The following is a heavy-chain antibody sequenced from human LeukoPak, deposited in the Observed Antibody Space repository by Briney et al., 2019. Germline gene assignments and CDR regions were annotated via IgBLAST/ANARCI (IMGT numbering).Heavy chain of an antibody. CDR3: ATLYYDSSGYI. J-gene: IGHJ3*02. CDR1: GGSFSGYY. V-gene: IGHV4-34*01. Sequence: ASETLSLTCAVYGGSFSGYYWSWVRQPAGKGMEWNGEINHSGRNNYNPSRKSGVTISVDTSKHQFSLKLSSVTAADTAVYYCATLYYDSSGYIWGQGTMVTVSS. CDR2: INHSGRN. D-gene: IGHD3-22*01.